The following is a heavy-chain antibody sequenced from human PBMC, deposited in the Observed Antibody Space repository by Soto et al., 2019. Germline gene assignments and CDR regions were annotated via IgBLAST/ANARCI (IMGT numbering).Heavy chain of an antibody. CDR3: ARGVSGYAFVDY. CDR1: GGSFSGYY. CDR2: INHSGST. Sequence: SETLSLTCAVYGGSFSGYYWSWIRQPPGKGLEWIGEINHSGSTNYNPSLKSRVTISVDTSKNQFSLKLSSVTAADTAVYYCARGVSGYAFVDYWGQGTLVTVSS. D-gene: IGHD5-12*01. J-gene: IGHJ4*02. V-gene: IGHV4-34*01.